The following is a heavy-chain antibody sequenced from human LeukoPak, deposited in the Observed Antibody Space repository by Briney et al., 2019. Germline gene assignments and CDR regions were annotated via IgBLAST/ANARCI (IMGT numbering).Heavy chain of an antibody. Sequence: GGSLRLSCAASGFTFSSCAMHWVRQAPGKGLEWVAVISYDGSNKYYADSVKGRFTISRDNSKNTLYLQMNSLRAEDTAVYYCARDATHNFANYYDSSGYYCYWGQGTLVTVSS. D-gene: IGHD3-22*01. CDR2: ISYDGSNK. CDR3: ARDATHNFANYYDSSGYYCY. J-gene: IGHJ4*02. CDR1: GFTFSSCA. V-gene: IGHV3-30*04.